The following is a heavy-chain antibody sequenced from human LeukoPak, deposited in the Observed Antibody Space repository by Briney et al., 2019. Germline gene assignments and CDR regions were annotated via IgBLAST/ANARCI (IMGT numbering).Heavy chain of an antibody. CDR3: GRPNPDSSGYYGSFDP. Sequence: SETLSLTCSVSGGSISSSSDYWGWVRQPPGKGLEWIGSFYHSETTYYNPSLKSRVIISVDASKNQFSLKLNSVTAADTAVYYCGRPNPDSSGYYGSFDPWGQGILVTVSS. J-gene: IGHJ5*02. CDR2: FYHSETT. V-gene: IGHV4-39*01. D-gene: IGHD3-22*01. CDR1: GGSISSSSDY.